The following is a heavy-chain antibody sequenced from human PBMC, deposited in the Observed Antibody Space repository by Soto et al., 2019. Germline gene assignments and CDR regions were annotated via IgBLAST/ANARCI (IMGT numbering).Heavy chain of an antibody. V-gene: IGHV4-34*01. CDR2: INHSGST. D-gene: IGHD6-6*01. CDR3: ARARRPLAARFFDP. Sequence: QVQLQQWGAGLLKPSETLSLTCAVYGGSFSGYYWSWIRQPPGKGREWIGEINHSGSTNYNPSLKSRVTISVDTSKNQFSLKLSSVTAADTAVYYCARARRPLAARFFDPWGQGTLVTVSS. CDR1: GGSFSGYY. J-gene: IGHJ5*02.